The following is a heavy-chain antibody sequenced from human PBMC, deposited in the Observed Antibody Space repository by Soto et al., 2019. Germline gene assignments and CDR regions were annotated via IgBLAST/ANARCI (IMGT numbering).Heavy chain of an antibody. CDR3: VSHGLSGSGSDYAFDI. CDR1: GYSFTSYW. V-gene: IGHV5-51*01. J-gene: IGHJ3*02. Sequence: GESLKISCKGSGYSFTSYWIGWVRQMPGKGLEWMGIIYPGDSDTRYSPSFQGQVTISADKSISTAYLQWSSLKASDSAMYYCVSHGLSGSGSDYAFDIWGQGTMVTVPS. CDR2: IYPGDSDT. D-gene: IGHD3-10*01.